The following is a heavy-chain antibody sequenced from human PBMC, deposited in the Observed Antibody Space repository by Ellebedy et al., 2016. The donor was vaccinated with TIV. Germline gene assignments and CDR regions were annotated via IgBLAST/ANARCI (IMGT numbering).Heavy chain of an antibody. CDR3: SKRQAYGYYEYAFDI. Sequence: MPSETLSLTCYVSGSSISSGYYWGWIRQPPGRGLEWIGSMYHSGSHYFSPSLKSRVTISVDKSKNQVSLKLSSVTAVDTAVYYGSKRQAYGYYEYAFDIWGQGTMVTVPS. J-gene: IGHJ3*02. D-gene: IGHD4-17*01. CDR2: MYHSGSH. CDR1: GSSISSGYY. V-gene: IGHV4-38-2*01.